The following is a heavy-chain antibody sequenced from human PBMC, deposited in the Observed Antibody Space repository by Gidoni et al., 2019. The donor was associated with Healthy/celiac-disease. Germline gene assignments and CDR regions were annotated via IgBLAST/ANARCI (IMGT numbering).Heavy chain of an antibody. CDR1: GFTVSSNY. D-gene: IGHD4-17*01. CDR2: IYSGSST. CDR3: ARETYGDTDYFDY. J-gene: IGHJ4*02. Sequence: EVQLVESGGGLIQPGGSLRLSCAASGFTVSSNYMSWVRQAPGKGLEWVSVIYSGSSTYYADSVKGRFTISRDNSKNTLYLQMNSLRAEDTAVYYCARETYGDTDYFDYWGQGTLVTVSS. V-gene: IGHV3-53*01.